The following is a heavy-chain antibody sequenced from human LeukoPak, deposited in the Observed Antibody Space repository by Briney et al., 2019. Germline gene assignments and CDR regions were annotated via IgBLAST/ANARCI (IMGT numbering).Heavy chain of an antibody. Sequence: GGSLRLSCAASGFTFSSYSMNWVRQAPGKGLEWVSYISSSSSTIYYADSVKGRFTISRDNAKNSLYLQMNSLRAEDTAVYYCARDLARSARYDFDFWGPGTLVTVSS. CDR3: ARDLARSARYDFDF. J-gene: IGHJ4*02. D-gene: IGHD6-6*01. CDR1: GFTFSSYS. CDR2: ISSSSSTI. V-gene: IGHV3-48*04.